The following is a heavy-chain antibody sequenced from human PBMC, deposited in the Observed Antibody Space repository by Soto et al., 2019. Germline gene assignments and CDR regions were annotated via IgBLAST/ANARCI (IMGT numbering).Heavy chain of an antibody. CDR2: ISSSSSTI. J-gene: IGHJ4*02. Sequence: EVQLVESGGGLVQPGGSLRLSCAASGFTFSSYSMNWVRQAPGKGLEWVSYISSSSSTIYYADSVKGRFTISRDNAKNSLYLQMYSLRDENTAVDYCARRCKGASNEFDYWGQGTLVTISS. CDR1: GFTFSSYS. V-gene: IGHV3-48*02. D-gene: IGHD1-26*01. CDR3: ARRCKGASNEFDY.